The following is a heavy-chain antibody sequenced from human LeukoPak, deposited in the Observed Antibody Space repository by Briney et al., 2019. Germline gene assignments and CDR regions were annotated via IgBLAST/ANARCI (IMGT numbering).Heavy chain of an antibody. J-gene: IGHJ4*02. V-gene: IGHV3-30*01. Sequence: PGGSLRLPCAASGFTFSSYAMHWVRQAPGKGLEWVAVISYDGSNKYYADSVKGRFTISRDNSKNTLYLQMNSLRAEDTAVYYCARARSGAGDYWGQGTLVTVSS. CDR1: GFTFSSYA. CDR3: ARARSGAGDY. CDR2: ISYDGSNK. D-gene: IGHD1-26*01.